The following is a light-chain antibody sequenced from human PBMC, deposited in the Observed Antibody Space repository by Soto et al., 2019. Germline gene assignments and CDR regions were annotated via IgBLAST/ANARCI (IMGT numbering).Light chain of an antibody. CDR3: SSYSSSTTHVA. CDR1: SSDVGDFNY. J-gene: IGLJ2*01. CDR2: DVT. Sequence: QSALTQPASVSGSPGRSVTISCTGTSSDVGDFNYVSWYQHLPGRAPKLIIYDVTNRPSGISYRFSASKSGRMASLTISGLQAEDEAYYYCSSYSSSTTHVAFGGGTKLTVL. V-gene: IGLV2-14*03.